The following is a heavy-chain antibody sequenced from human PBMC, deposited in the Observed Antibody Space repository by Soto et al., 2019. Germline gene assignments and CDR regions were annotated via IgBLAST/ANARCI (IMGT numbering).Heavy chain of an antibody. J-gene: IGHJ4*02. CDR1: AASFSKYY. D-gene: IGHD6-19*01. Sequence: PSETLSLTCTVSAASFSKYYWSWIRQPPGKGLEWIGYIYFNGNTNYNPSLKRRVTISIDTSKKQISLNLTSVTDADTAVYYCARLDSSGWYLDYWGQGTLVTVSS. CDR2: IYFNGNT. CDR3: ARLDSSGWYLDY. V-gene: IGHV4-59*01.